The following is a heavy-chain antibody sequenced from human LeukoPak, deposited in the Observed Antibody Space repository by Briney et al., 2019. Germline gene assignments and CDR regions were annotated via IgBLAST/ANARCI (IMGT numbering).Heavy chain of an antibody. D-gene: IGHD2-2*01. CDR1: GGSFSGYY. CDR2: INHSGST. J-gene: IGHJ1*01. Sequence: SETLSLTCAVYGGSFSGYYWSWIRQPPGKGLEWIGEINHSGSTNYNPSLKSPVTISVDTSKNQFSLKLSAVTAADTAVYYCARHSCTSSSTCSAYFQHWGQGTLVTVSS. CDR3: ARHSCTSSSTCSAYFQH. V-gene: IGHV4-34*01.